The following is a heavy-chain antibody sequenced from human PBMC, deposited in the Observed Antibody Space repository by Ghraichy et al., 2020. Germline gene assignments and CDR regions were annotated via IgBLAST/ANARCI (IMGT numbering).Heavy chain of an antibody. CDR2: ITHSGST. CDR1: GGSFSGYY. D-gene: IGHD4-11*01. V-gene: IGHV4-34*01. CDR3: ARDYTH. J-gene: IGHJ4*02. Sequence: SLSCAVYGGSFSGYYWIWIRQTPGKGLEWIGEITHSGSTNYNPSLKSRVTISADTSRNHLSLKLSSVTAADTAVYYCARDYTHWGQGTLVTVSS.